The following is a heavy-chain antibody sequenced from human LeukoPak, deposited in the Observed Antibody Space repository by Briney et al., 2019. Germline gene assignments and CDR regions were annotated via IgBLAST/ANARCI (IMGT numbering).Heavy chain of an antibody. J-gene: IGHJ4*02. Sequence: PGGSLRLSCAASGFTFSNAWMNWVRQAPGKGLEWVGRIKSKTDGGTTDYAAPVKGRFTISRDDSKNTLYLQMNSLKTEDTAVYYCTTDGGEAIVVVVAATDFDYWGQGTLVTVSS. CDR1: GFTFSNAW. V-gene: IGHV3-15*07. D-gene: IGHD2-15*01. CDR3: TTDGGEAIVVVVAATDFDY. CDR2: IKSKTDGGTT.